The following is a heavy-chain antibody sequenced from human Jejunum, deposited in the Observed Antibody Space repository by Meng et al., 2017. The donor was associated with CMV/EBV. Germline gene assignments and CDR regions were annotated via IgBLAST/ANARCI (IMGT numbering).Heavy chain of an antibody. CDR1: GYTFTSYY. CDR2: INPNNGDT. Sequence: QVQLLQSGAEVKTPGASAKVSCKASGYTFTSYYIHWVRQAPGQGLEWMGWINPNNGDTNYAQKFQGGVTMTRDTSINTAYMEVTSADTAVYYCARGANYASYRVDYWGQGTLVTVSS. V-gene: IGHV1-2*02. J-gene: IGHJ4*02. D-gene: IGHD1-7*01. CDR3: ARGANYASYRVDY.